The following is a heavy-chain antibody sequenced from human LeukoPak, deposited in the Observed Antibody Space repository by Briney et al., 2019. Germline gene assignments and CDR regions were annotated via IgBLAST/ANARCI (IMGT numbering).Heavy chain of an antibody. V-gene: IGHV3-30*02. CDR3: AKGPATVYSSGFDC. J-gene: IGHJ4*02. D-gene: IGHD6-19*01. CDR2: IRYDGSNK. Sequence: GGSLRLSCAASGFTFSSYGMHWVRQAPGKGLEWVAFIRYDGSNKYYADSVKGRFTISRDNSKNTLYLQMNSLRAEDTAVYYCAKGPATVYSSGFDCWGQGTLVTVSS. CDR1: GFTFSSYG.